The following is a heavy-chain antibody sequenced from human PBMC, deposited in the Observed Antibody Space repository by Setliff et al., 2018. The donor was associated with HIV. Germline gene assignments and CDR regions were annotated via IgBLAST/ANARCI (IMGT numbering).Heavy chain of an antibody. J-gene: IGHJ6*03. V-gene: IGHV4-39*01. CDR3: ARGALEDVLMVYAIRYYYYYMDV. CDR2: ISYSWTT. Sequence: NPSETLSLTCHVSGVSMSTTSYYWGWLRQPPGKGLEWISSISYSWTTYYNPSLRSRVTLSIATSKTQLCPRLTSVPAADTAVYYCARGALEDVLMVYAIRYYYYYMDVWGKGTTVTVSS. D-gene: IGHD2-8*01. CDR1: GVSMSTTSYY.